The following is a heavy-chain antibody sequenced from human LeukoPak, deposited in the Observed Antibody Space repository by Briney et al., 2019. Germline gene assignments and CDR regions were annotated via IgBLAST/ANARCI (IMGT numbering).Heavy chain of an antibody. D-gene: IGHD3-16*02. CDR3: ARSIYDYVRGSYRRTNDY. Sequence: GGSLRLSCAASGFTFSSYWMSWVRQAPGKGLEWVANIKQDGSEKYYVDSVKGRFTISRDNAKNSLYLQMNSLRAEDTAVYYCARSIYDYVRGSYRRTNDYWGQGTLVTVSS. CDR2: IKQDGSEK. V-gene: IGHV3-7*01. J-gene: IGHJ4*02. CDR1: GFTFSSYW.